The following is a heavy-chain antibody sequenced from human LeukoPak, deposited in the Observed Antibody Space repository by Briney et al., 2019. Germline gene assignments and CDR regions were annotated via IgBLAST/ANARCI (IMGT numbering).Heavy chain of an antibody. D-gene: IGHD6-13*01. Sequence: GGSLGLSCAASGFTFSSYEMNWVRQAPGKGLEWVSYISSSGSTIYYADSVKGRFTISRDNAKNSLYLQMNSLRAEDTAVYYCAREGAAAGRPFDYWGQGTLVTVSS. CDR2: ISSSGSTI. CDR3: AREGAAAGRPFDY. CDR1: GFTFSSYE. J-gene: IGHJ4*02. V-gene: IGHV3-48*03.